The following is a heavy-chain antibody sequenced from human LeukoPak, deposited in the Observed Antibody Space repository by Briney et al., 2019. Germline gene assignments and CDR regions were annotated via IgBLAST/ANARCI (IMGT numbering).Heavy chain of an antibody. CDR2: ISGSGGST. D-gene: IGHD3-22*01. CDR3: AKDQNYYDSSGYLN. V-gene: IGHV3-23*01. Sequence: GGSLRLSCAASGFTVSSNYMSWVRQAPGKGLEWVSAISGSGGSTYYADSVKGRFTISRDNSKNTLYLQMNSLRAEDTAVYYCAKDQNYYDSSGYLNWGQGTLVTVSS. J-gene: IGHJ4*02. CDR1: GFTVSSNY.